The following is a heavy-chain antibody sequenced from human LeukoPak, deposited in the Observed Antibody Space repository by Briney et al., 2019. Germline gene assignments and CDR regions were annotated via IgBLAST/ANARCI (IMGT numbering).Heavy chain of an antibody. CDR3: AGSSVNGHAFDI. Sequence: PGGSLRLSCAASGFTFDDYAMHWVRQVPGKGLEWVSFISWDGGSTYYADSLKGRFTVSRDNSKNSQYLQMNSLRPEDTALYYCAGSSVNGHAFDIWGQGTMVTVSS. D-gene: IGHD4-17*01. V-gene: IGHV3-43D*03. CDR1: GFTFDDYA. CDR2: ISWDGGST. J-gene: IGHJ3*02.